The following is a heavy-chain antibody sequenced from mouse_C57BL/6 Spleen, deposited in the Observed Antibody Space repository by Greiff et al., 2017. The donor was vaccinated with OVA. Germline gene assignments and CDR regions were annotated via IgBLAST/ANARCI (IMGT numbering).Heavy chain of an antibody. CDR1: GYSITSGYY. V-gene: IGHV3-6*01. CDR3: ARVRYGSSPWFAY. Sequence: DVKLQESGPGLVKPSQSLSLTCSVTGYSITSGYYWNWIRQFPGNKLEWMGYISYDGSNNYNPSLKNRISITRDTSKNQFFLKLNSVTTEDTATYYCARVRYGSSPWFAYWGQGTLVTVSA. J-gene: IGHJ3*01. CDR2: ISYDGSN. D-gene: IGHD1-1*01.